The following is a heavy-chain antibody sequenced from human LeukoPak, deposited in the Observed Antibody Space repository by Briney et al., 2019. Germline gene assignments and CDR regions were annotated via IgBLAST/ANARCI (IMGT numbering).Heavy chain of an antibody. D-gene: IGHD6-13*01. Sequence: GDPMKISCQGSGYRFTNYWIGWGRKRPGKSLEWMGMIYPDDSDTRYSPSFQGQITISADKSISTAYLQWSSLKASDTAMYYCARPRGRQQLVPFDYWGQGTLVTVSS. CDR3: ARPRGRQQLVPFDY. CDR1: GYRFTNYW. V-gene: IGHV5-51*01. J-gene: IGHJ4*02. CDR2: IYPDDSDT.